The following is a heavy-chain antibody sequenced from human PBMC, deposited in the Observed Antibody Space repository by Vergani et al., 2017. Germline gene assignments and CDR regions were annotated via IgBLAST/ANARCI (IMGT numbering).Heavy chain of an antibody. CDR3: AKETKNYDFWSGYYIYYFDY. CDR1: GFTFSSYA. D-gene: IGHD3-3*01. J-gene: IGHJ4*02. V-gene: IGHV3-23*01. CDR2: ISGSGGST. Sequence: EVQLLESGGGLVQPGGSLRLSCAASGFTFSSYAMSWVRQAPGKGLEWVSAISGSGGSTYYADSVKGRFTISRDNSKNTLYLQMNSLRAEDTAVYYYAKETKNYDFWSGYYIYYFDYWGQGTLVTVSS.